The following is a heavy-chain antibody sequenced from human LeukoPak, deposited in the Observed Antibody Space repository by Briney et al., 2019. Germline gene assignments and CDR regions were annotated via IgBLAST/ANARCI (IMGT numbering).Heavy chain of an antibody. CDR1: GYTFTSYG. V-gene: IGHV1-18*01. CDR3: ARVVLWFGEFYYMDV. CDR2: ISAYNGNT. D-gene: IGHD3-10*01. Sequence: ASVKVSCKASGYTFTSYGISWVRQAPGQGLEWMGWISAYNGNTNYAQKLQGRVTMTTDTSTSTAYMELRSLRSDDTAVYYCARVVLWFGEFYYMDVWGKGTTVTVSS. J-gene: IGHJ6*03.